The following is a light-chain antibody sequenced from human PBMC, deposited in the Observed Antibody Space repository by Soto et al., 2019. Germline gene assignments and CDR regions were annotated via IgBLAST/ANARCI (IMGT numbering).Light chain of an antibody. J-gene: IGKJ1*01. V-gene: IGKV1-39*01. CDR3: QQAYGAPPT. CDR2: AAA. CDR1: QSITTY. Sequence: DIQMTQSPSSLSASVGDRVTITCRASQSITTYLNWYQQTSGEAPKLLIYAAARLQIGVPSRFSGSGSGTDFTLTISSLQPEDFATYYCQQAYGAPPTFGQGTKVDIK.